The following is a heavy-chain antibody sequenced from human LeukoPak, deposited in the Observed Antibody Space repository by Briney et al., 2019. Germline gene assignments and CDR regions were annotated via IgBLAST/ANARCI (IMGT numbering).Heavy chain of an antibody. CDR1: DDSFSSHY. D-gene: IGHD1-26*01. V-gene: IGHV4-59*11. Sequence: SQTLSLTCAVSDDSFSSHYWTWIRQPPGKGLEWIGYISYIGSTNYNPSLKSRVTISIDTFKKQFSLKLISVAGADKAVDYCAGDLVRATKGFDIWGQGTMVSV. CDR2: ISYIGST. J-gene: IGHJ3*02. CDR3: AGDLVRATKGFDI.